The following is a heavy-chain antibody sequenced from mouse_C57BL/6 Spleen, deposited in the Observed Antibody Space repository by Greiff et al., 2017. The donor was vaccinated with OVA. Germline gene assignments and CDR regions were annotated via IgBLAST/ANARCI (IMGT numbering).Heavy chain of an antibody. Sequence: EVHLVESGGGLVKPGGSLKLSCAASGFTFSDSGMHWVRQAPEKGLEWVAYISSGSSTIYYADTVKGRFTISRDNAKNTLFLQMTSLRSEDTAMYYCARHYSNRYAMDYWGQGTSVTVSS. CDR3: ARHYSNRYAMDY. CDR2: ISSGSSTI. CDR1: GFTFSDSG. V-gene: IGHV5-17*01. J-gene: IGHJ4*01. D-gene: IGHD2-5*01.